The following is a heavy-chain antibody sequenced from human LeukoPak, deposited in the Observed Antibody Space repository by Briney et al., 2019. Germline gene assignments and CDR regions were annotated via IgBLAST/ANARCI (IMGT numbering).Heavy chain of an antibody. J-gene: IGHJ4*02. D-gene: IGHD3-22*01. CDR1: GFTFSSYE. Sequence: PGGSLRLSCAASGFTFSSYEMNWVGQAPGKWLEWVSYISSSGSTIYYADSVKGRFTISRDNAKNSLYLQMNSLRAEDTAVYYCARSITMIEEDYWGQGTLVTVSS. CDR2: ISSSGSTI. V-gene: IGHV3-48*03. CDR3: ARSITMIEEDY.